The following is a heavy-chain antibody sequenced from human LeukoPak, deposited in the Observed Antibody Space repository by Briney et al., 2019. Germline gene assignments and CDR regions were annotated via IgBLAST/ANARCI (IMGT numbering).Heavy chain of an antibody. D-gene: IGHD2-2*01. Sequence: SETLSLTCAVYVGSISSYYWSCIRQPPGKGLEWIGEINHSGSTNYNPSLKSRVTISVDTSKNQFSLKLSSVTAADTAVYYCATHRGKVVLPAAIRGAFDIWGQGTMVTVSS. V-gene: IGHV4-34*01. CDR3: ATHRGKVVLPAAIRGAFDI. J-gene: IGHJ3*02. CDR1: VGSISSYY. CDR2: INHSGST.